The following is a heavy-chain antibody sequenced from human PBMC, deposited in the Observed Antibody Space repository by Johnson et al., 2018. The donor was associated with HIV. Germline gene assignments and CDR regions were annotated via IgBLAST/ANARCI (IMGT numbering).Heavy chain of an antibody. CDR1: GFTVSSNY. CDR3: ARERGAVAGTAAFAV. D-gene: IGHD6-19*01. Sequence: VQLMESGGGVVQPGRSLRLSCAASGFTVSSNYMSWVRQAPGKGLEWVSVIYSGDSTYYADSVKGRFTISRDNSKNTRYLQMNSLRAEDTAVYYCARERGAVAGTAAFAVWGQGTVVTVSS. J-gene: IGHJ3*01. V-gene: IGHV3-53*01. CDR2: IYSGDST.